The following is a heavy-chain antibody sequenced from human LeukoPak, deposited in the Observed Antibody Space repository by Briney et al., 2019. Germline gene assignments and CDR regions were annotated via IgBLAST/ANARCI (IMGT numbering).Heavy chain of an antibody. D-gene: IGHD2-15*01. CDR2: IISRGTYI. CDR3: ARVKESATQYNFYYYYMDV. V-gene: IGHV3-21*06. J-gene: IGHJ6*03. Sequence: GGSLRLSCAASGFTFSGYTINWVRRAPGRGLEWVSSIISRGTYIYYADSVKGRFTVSRDNAKNSLYLQMNSLRVDDTAVYFCARVKESATQYNFYYYYMDVWGKGTTVTVSS. CDR1: GFTFSGYT.